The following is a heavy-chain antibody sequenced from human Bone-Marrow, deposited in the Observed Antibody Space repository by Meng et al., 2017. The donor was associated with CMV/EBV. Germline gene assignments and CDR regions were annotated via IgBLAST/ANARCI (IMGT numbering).Heavy chain of an antibody. CDR1: GRASSGSS. Sequence: VQQQHWSARLWNTSEDLSLPCAVYGRASSGSSWGLSRQPPGKGLDCIGEINHNGSTNYNPAVKSRITIEVDTSKNQFSLKLSSVTAADTAVYYCARGVDYYDSIGYYYWCQGTLVTVSS. CDR3: ARGVDYYDSIGYYY. CDR2: INHNGST. J-gene: IGHJ4*02. D-gene: IGHD3-22*01. V-gene: IGHV4-34*01.